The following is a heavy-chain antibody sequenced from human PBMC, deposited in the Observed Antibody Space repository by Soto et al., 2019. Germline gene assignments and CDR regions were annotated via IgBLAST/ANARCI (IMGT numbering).Heavy chain of an antibody. CDR2: ISYDGSNK. CDR1: GFTFSSYG. V-gene: IGHV3-30*18. J-gene: IGHJ4*02. D-gene: IGHD2-15*01. CDR3: AKGSSIVVVVAALDY. Sequence: PGGSLRLSCAASGFTFSSYGMHWVRQAPGKGLEWVAVISYDGSNKYYADSVKGRFTISRDNSKNTLYLQMNSLRAEETAVYYCAKGSSIVVVVAALDYWGQGTLVTVSS.